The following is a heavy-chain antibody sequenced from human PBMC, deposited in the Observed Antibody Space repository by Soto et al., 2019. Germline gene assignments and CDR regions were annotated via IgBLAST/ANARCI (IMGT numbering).Heavy chain of an antibody. CDR1: GLTVSSNY. D-gene: IGHD3-10*01. V-gene: IGHV3-53*04. CDR2: TYSGGST. Sequence: EVQLVESGGGLVQSGGSLRLSCAASGLTVSSNYMSWVRQAPGKGLEWVSVTYSGGSTYYADSVKGRFTISRHNSKNTLYLQMNSLRAEDTAVYYCARVRTEFSDAFDIWGQGTMVTVSS. J-gene: IGHJ3*02. CDR3: ARVRTEFSDAFDI.